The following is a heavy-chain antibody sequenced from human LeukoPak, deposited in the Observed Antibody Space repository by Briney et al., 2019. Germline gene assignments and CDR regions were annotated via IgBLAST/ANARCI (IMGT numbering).Heavy chain of an antibody. CDR1: GFTFSSYW. J-gene: IGHJ4*02. CDR3: ARDQWGAVAPFDY. Sequence: GGSLRLSCAASGFTFSSYWMSWVRQAPGKGLEWVAYIKQDGSEKYYVDSVKGRFTISRDNAKNSLYLQMNSLRAEDTAVYYCARDQWGAVAPFDYWGQGTLVTVSS. D-gene: IGHD6-19*01. CDR2: IKQDGSEK. V-gene: IGHV3-7*03.